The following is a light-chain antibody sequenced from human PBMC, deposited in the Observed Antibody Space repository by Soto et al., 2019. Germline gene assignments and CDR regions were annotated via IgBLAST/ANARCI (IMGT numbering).Light chain of an antibody. Sequence: ILKTQPADSLAVSLGERATMNCKSSQSVLYSSNNKNYLAWYQQKPGQPPKLLIYWASTRESGVPDRFSGSGSGTDFTLTISSLQDEDVAVYYCQEYYSIPLTFGGGTKVHIK. V-gene: IGKV4-1*01. CDR3: QEYYSIPLT. CDR2: WAS. CDR1: QSVLYSSNNKNY. J-gene: IGKJ4*01.